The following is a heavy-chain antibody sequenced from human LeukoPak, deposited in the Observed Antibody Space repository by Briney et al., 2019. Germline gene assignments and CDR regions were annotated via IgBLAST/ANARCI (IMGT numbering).Heavy chain of an antibody. V-gene: IGHV4-59*05. CDR1: GGSISSYY. J-gene: IGHJ3*02. D-gene: IGHD3-3*01. CDR3: ARHGSITIFGVVTIMGGRGAFDI. Sequence: SETLSLTCTVSGGSISSYYWSWIRQPPGKGLEWIGSIYYSGSTYYNPSLKSRVTISVDTSKNQFSLKLSSVTAADTAVYYCARHGSITIFGVVTIMGGRGAFDIWGQGTMVTVSS. CDR2: IYYSGST.